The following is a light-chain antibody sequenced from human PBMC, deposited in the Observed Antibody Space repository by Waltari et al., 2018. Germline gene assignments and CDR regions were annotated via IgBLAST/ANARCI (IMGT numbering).Light chain of an antibody. CDR2: AAS. J-gene: IGKJ1*01. CDR3: QQTNSVPWT. Sequence: DIKMTQAPSSLSAFVGDRVTITCRASQNITRYLCWYQQRPGKAPKLLIYAASTLQSGVPSRFSGSGSGVDFTLTITSLQPEDFATYSCQQTNSVPWTFGRGTKVEIK. V-gene: IGKV1-39*01. CDR1: QNITRY.